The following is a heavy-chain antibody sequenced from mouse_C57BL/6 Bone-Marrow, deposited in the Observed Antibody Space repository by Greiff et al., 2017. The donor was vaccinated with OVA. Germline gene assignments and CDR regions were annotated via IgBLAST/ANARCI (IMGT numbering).Heavy chain of an antibody. D-gene: IGHD1-1*01. CDR2: IDPANDNT. V-gene: IGHV14-3*01. CDR3: DRGNCGSSVDAMDY. J-gene: IGHJ4*01. Sequence: EVMLVESVAELVRPGASVKLSCTASGFNIKNTYMHWVKQRPEQGLEWIGRIDPANDNTKYAPKFQGKATMTADTSSNTAYLQHSRLSTEDTAVYCCDRGNCGSSVDAMDYWGQGTSVTVSA. CDR1: GFNIKNTY.